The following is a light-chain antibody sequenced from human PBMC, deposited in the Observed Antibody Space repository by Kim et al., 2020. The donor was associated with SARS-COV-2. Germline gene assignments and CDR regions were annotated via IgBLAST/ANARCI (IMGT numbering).Light chain of an antibody. CDR1: QRISSS. CDR3: QQRNNWPPKVT. J-gene: IGKJ4*01. Sequence: PGARATLSCRASQRISSSLAWYQQRPGQAPRLLIYDASNRATGIPARFSGSGSGTDFTLIISGLEPEDFAVYYCQQRNNWPPKVTFGGGTKVDIK. CDR2: DAS. V-gene: IGKV3-11*01.